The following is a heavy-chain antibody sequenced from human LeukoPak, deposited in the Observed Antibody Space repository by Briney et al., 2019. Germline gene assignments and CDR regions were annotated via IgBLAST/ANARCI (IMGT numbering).Heavy chain of an antibody. CDR1: GYTFTSYG. J-gene: IGHJ4*02. D-gene: IGHD2-15*01. CDR2: ISAYNGNT. CDR3: ARAYCSGGSCYFGTFDY. Sequence: GASVKVSCKASGYTFTSYGISWVRQAPGQGLEWMGWISAYNGNTNYAQKLPGRVTMTTDTSTSTAYMELRSLRSDDTAVYYCARAYCSGGSCYFGTFDYWGQGTLVTVSS. V-gene: IGHV1-18*01.